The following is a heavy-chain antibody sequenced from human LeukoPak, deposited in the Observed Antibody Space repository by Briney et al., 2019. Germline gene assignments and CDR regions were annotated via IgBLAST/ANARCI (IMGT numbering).Heavy chain of an antibody. CDR3: ARGGELLSFSDY. J-gene: IGHJ4*02. CDR2: INAGNGNT. Sequence: ASVKVSCKASGFTFTNHALQWVRQAPGQRLEWMGWINAGNGNTKYSQQFQGRVTVTTDTSTNTAYMELRSLRSDDTAVYYCARGGELLSFSDYWGQGTLVTVSS. CDR1: GFTFTNHA. D-gene: IGHD1-26*01. V-gene: IGHV1-3*01.